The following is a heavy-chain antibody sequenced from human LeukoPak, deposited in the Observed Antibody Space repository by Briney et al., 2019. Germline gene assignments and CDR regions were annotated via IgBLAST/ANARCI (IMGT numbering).Heavy chain of an antibody. CDR3: ARRSSGYYGY. J-gene: IGHJ4*02. Sequence: SETLSLTCTVSGGSISSHYWSWIRQPPGKGLEWIGYIYYSGSTNYNPSLKSRVTISVDMSKNKFSLKLSSVTAADTAVYYCARRSSGYYGYWGQGTLVTVSS. CDR1: GGSISSHY. V-gene: IGHV4-59*11. CDR2: IYYSGST. D-gene: IGHD3-22*01.